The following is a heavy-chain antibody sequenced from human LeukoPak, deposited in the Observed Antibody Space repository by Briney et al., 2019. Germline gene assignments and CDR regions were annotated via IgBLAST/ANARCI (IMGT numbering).Heavy chain of an antibody. CDR2: IIPIFGTA. Sequence: SVKVSCKASGGTFSSYAISWVRQAPGQGLEWMGGIIPIFGTANYAQKFQGRVTITTDESTSTAYMELSSLRSEDTAVYYCARVERGYSYGLDAFDIWGQGTMVTVSS. D-gene: IGHD5-18*01. J-gene: IGHJ3*02. CDR1: GGTFSSYA. V-gene: IGHV1-69*05. CDR3: ARVERGYSYGLDAFDI.